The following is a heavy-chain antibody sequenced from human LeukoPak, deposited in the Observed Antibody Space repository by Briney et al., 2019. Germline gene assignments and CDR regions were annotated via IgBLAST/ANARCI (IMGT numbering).Heavy chain of an antibody. D-gene: IGHD3-10*01. Sequence: PSETLSLTCTVSGGSISSYYWSWIRQPPGKGLEWIGYIYYSGSTNYNPSLKSRVTISVDTSKDQFSLKLSSVTAADTAVYYCARGGNYYGSGSYDYWGQGTLVTVS. J-gene: IGHJ4*02. V-gene: IGHV4-59*01. CDR2: IYYSGST. CDR1: GGSISSYY. CDR3: ARGGNYYGSGSYDY.